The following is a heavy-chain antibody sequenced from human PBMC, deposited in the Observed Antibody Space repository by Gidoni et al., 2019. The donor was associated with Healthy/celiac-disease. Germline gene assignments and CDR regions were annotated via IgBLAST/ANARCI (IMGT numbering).Heavy chain of an antibody. CDR2: TYYRSKWYN. CDR3: ERGMRCDNVTGDSAVGYYFDY. D-gene: IGHD3-9*01. Sequence: PSSGLEWLGRTYYRSKWYNDYTVSVKSRITINPNTSKNQFSLQLNYVTPEDTAVYYCERGMRCDNVTGDSAVGYYFDYWGQGTLVTVSS. V-gene: IGHV6-1*01. J-gene: IGHJ4*02.